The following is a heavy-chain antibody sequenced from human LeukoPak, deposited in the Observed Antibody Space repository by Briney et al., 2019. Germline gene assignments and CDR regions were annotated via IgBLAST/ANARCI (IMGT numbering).Heavy chain of an antibody. CDR3: AIGSPVRGAFDI. Sequence: SETLSLTRTVSGGSISSYYWSWIRQPPGKGLEWIGYIYYSGSTNYNPSLKSRVTISVGTSKNQFSLKLTSVTAADTAVYYCAIGSPVRGAFDIWGQGTMVTVSS. D-gene: IGHD3-10*01. CDR2: IYYSGST. J-gene: IGHJ3*02. V-gene: IGHV4-59*01. CDR1: GGSISSYY.